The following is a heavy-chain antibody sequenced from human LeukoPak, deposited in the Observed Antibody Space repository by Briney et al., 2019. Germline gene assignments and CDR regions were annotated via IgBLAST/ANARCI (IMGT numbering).Heavy chain of an antibody. V-gene: IGHV4-59*08. CDR3: ARVGSNNGWFFHY. CDR1: GGSISSFY. CDR2: IYYSGLT. D-gene: IGHD6-19*01. Sequence: PSETLSLTCTVSGGSISSFYWSWLRQPPGKGLEWIGYIYYSGLTNYNPSLKRRVTISVNRSNNQFYLRLSSVTAADTAVYYCARVGSNNGWFFHYWGQGTLVTVSS. J-gene: IGHJ4*02.